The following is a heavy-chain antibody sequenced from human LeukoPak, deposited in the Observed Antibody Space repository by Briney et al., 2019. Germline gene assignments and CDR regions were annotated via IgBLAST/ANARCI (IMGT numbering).Heavy chain of an antibody. CDR2: ISGNTGTI. CDR1: GFTFSSYT. Sequence: GGSLRLSCAASGFTFSSYTMNWVRQVPGKGLEWVSSISGNTGTIYYADSVKGRFTISRDNAKNSLYLQMNSLRGEDTGVYYCARDSGYHTCWGQGTLVTVSS. CDR3: ARDSGYHTC. J-gene: IGHJ4*02. D-gene: IGHD5-12*01. V-gene: IGHV3-48*01.